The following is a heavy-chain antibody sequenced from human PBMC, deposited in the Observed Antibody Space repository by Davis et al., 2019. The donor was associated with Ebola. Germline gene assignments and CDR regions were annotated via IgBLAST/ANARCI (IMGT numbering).Heavy chain of an antibody. J-gene: IGHJ4*02. CDR2: IWYDGSNK. D-gene: IGHD3-3*01. V-gene: IGHV3-33*01. CDR1: GFTFSSYG. CDR3: ARGTIFGVVVY. Sequence: GGSLRLSCAASGFTFSSYGMHWVRQAPGKGLEWVAVIWYDGSNKYYADSVKGRFTISRDNSKNTLYMQMNSLRGDDTAVYYCARGTIFGVVVYWGQGTLVTVSS.